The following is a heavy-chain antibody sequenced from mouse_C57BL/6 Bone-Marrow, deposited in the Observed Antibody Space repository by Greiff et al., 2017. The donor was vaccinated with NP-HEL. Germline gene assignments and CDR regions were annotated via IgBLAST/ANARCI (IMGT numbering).Heavy chain of an antibody. CDR2: ISYSGST. D-gene: IGHD2-2*01. Sequence: EVKLQESGPGLAKPSQTLSLTCSVTGYSITSDYWNWIRKFPGNKLEYMGYISYSGSTNYNPSLKSRISITRDTSKNQYYLQLNSVTTEDTATYYCARSPLWLRRNYYAMDYWGQGTSVTVSS. V-gene: IGHV3-8*01. CDR3: ARSPLWLRRNYYAMDY. CDR1: GYSITSDY. J-gene: IGHJ4*01.